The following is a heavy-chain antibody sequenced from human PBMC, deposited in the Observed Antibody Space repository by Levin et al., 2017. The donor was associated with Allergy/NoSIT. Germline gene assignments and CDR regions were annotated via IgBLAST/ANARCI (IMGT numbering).Heavy chain of an antibody. CDR1: GASISTVGYS. Sequence: ASETLSLTCGVSGASISTVGYSWSWIRQPPGKGLEWMGYITHSGNTLHNPSLRKRATVSADRAKNQFSLKLTSVTAADTAVYFCARGVLYDSSGYYYFDYWGQGALVTVSS. CDR2: ITHSGNT. CDR3: ARGVLYDSSGYYYFDY. V-gene: IGHV4-30-2*01. D-gene: IGHD3-22*01. J-gene: IGHJ4*02.